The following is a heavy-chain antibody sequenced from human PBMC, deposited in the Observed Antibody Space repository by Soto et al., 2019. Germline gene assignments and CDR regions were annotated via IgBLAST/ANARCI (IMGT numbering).Heavy chain of an antibody. J-gene: IGHJ4*02. Sequence: QVQLVESGGGVVQPGGSLRLSCAASGLTFSRDGMLWVRQAPGKGLEWVALISYAGRNKYYADSVKGRFTSSRDSSKNTLFLQMNGMRADDTAVYYCAGGFHSGDYGAQGSLVTVST. CDR1: GLTFSRDG. D-gene: IGHD3-10*01. CDR2: ISYAGRNK. CDR3: AGGFHSGDY. V-gene: IGHV3-30*03.